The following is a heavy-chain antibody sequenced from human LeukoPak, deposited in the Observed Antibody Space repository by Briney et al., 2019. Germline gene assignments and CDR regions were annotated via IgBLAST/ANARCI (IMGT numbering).Heavy chain of an antibody. D-gene: IGHD6-6*01. Sequence: ASVKVSCKASGYTFTSYGISWVRQAPGQGLEWMGWISAYNGNTNYAQKLQGRVTMTTDTSTSTAYMELRSLRSDDTAVYYCARDLVQPGLLYSSSSGRRGGGGYYYYGMDVWGQGTTVTVSS. CDR1: GYTFTSYG. CDR2: ISAYNGNT. J-gene: IGHJ6*02. V-gene: IGHV1-18*01. CDR3: ARDLVQPGLLYSSSSGRRGGGGYYYYGMDV.